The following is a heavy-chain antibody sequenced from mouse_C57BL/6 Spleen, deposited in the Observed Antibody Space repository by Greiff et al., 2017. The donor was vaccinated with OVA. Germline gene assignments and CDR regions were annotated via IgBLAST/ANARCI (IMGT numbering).Heavy chain of an antibody. J-gene: IGHJ2*01. Sequence: QVQLKQPGAELVMPGASVKLSCKASGYTFTSYWMHWVKQRPGQGLEWIGEIDPSDSYTNYNQKFKGKSTLTVDKSSSTAYMQLSSLTSEDSAVYYCARGDYGHYFDYWGQGTTLTVSS. CDR1: GYTFTSYW. D-gene: IGHD1-2*01. CDR2: IDPSDSYT. V-gene: IGHV1-69*01. CDR3: ARGDYGHYFDY.